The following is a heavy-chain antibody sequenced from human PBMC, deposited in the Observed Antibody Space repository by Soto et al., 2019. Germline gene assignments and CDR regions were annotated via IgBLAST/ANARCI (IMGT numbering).Heavy chain of an antibody. CDR3: AKSGLFDSSGYHHPHFGT. D-gene: IGHD3-22*01. V-gene: IGHV3-23*01. CDR2: ISGSANIA. J-gene: IGHJ4*02. CDR1: GFTLSNYA. Sequence: WRSLRLPXVASGFGSGFTLSNYAMNWVRQAPGQGLEPVAGISGSANIAYDADAVKGRFTISRDNSNSTLCLQMNSRRAEDTAVYYCAKSGLFDSSGYHHPHFGTWGPGALVTVSS.